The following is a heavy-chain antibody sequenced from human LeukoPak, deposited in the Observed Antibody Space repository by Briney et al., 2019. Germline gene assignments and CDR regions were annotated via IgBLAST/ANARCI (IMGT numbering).Heavy chain of an antibody. CDR2: MTSDGRT. CDR3: ANVGVAAASPPFYLDV. CDR1: GFTFSNYA. V-gene: IGHV3-23*01. Sequence: PGGSLRLSCAATGFTFSNYAMVWVRQAPGKGLDRVSAMTSDGRTFYADSVRGRVTISRDNSKNTLYLQMNSLGAEDTAEYFCANVGVAAASPPFYLDVWGKGTTVTVSS. D-gene: IGHD2-2*01. J-gene: IGHJ6*03.